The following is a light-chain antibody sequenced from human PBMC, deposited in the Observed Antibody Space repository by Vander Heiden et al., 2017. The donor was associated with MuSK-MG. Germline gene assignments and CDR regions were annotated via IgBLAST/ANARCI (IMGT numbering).Light chain of an antibody. J-gene: IGLJ2*01. CDR1: SSDVGGYNY. CDR3: CSYAGSYTFVV. Sequence: QSALTQPRSVSGSPGQSVTISCTGTSSDVGGYNYVSWYQQHPGKAPKLMIYDVSKRPSGVPDRFSGSKSGNTASLTISGLQAEDEADYYCCSYAGSYTFVVFGGGTKLNVV. V-gene: IGLV2-11*01. CDR2: DVS.